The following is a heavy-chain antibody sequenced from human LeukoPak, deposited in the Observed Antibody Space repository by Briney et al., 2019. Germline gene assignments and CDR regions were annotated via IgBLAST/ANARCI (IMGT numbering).Heavy chain of an antibody. D-gene: IGHD6-19*01. CDR1: GFTFSSYS. Sequence: GGSLRLSCAASGFTFSSYSMNWVRQAPGKGLEWVSYISSSSSSTIYYADSVKGRFTISSDNAKNSLYLQMNSLRAEDTAVYYCARCDSSGWLKDPWGQGTLVTVSS. J-gene: IGHJ5*02. CDR2: ISSSSSSTI. V-gene: IGHV3-48*04. CDR3: ARCDSSGWLKDP.